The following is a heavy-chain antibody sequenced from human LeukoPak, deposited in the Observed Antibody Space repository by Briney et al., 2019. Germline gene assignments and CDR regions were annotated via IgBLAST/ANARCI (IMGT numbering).Heavy chain of an antibody. CDR3: ARSTDYCSSTSCYDFDY. D-gene: IGHD2-2*01. CDR2: ISAYNGNT. Sequence: ASVKVSCKASGYTFTSYGISWVRQAPGQGLEWMGWISAYNGNTNYAQKLQGRVTMTTDTSTSTAYMELSRLRSDDTAVYYCARSTDYCSSTSCYDFDYWGQGTLVTVSS. J-gene: IGHJ4*02. CDR1: GYTFTSYG. V-gene: IGHV1-18*01.